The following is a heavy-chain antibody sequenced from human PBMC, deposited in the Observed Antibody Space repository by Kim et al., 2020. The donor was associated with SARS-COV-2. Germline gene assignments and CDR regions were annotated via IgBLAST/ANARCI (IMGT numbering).Heavy chain of an antibody. CDR3: AKDLDYGYFYYGMDV. J-gene: IGHJ6*02. CDR1: GFTFSSYA. Sequence: GGSLRLSCAASGFTFSSYAMSWVRQAPGKGLEWVSAISGGGSTYYADSVKGRFTISRDNSKNTLYLQMNSLRAEDTAVYYCAKDLDYGYFYYGMDVWGQGTTVTVSS. CDR2: ISGGGST. D-gene: IGHD4-17*01. V-gene: IGHV3-23*01.